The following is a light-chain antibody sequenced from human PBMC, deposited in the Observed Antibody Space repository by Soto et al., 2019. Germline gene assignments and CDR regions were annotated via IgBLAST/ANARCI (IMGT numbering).Light chain of an antibody. Sequence: DIQVTQSPSTLSASVGDRVTITCRASQSISSWLAWYQQKPGKAPKLLIYKASSLESGVPSRFSGSGSGTEFTLTISSLQPDDFATYYCQQYNSYPYTFGQRTKLEIK. J-gene: IGKJ2*01. CDR3: QQYNSYPYT. CDR1: QSISSW. V-gene: IGKV1-5*03. CDR2: KAS.